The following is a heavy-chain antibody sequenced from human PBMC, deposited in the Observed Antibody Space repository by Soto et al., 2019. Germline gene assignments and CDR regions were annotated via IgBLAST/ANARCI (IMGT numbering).Heavy chain of an antibody. CDR3: AKDAYYDILTGYHNY. J-gene: IGHJ4*02. CDR1: GFTFSSYA. Sequence: GGSLRLSCAASGFTFSSYAMSWVRQAPGKGLEWVSAISGSGGSTYYADSVKGRFTISRDNSKNTLYLQMNSLRAEDTAVYYCAKDAYYDILTGYHNYWGQGTLVTVAS. V-gene: IGHV3-23*01. D-gene: IGHD3-9*01. CDR2: ISGSGGST.